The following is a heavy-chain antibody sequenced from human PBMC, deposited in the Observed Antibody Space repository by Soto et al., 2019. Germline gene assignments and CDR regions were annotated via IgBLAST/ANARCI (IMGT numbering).Heavy chain of an antibody. CDR3: ASDRELAAAGIGSTYGMDV. V-gene: IGHV1-46*01. CDR1: GYTFTSYY. CDR2: INPSGGST. D-gene: IGHD6-13*01. J-gene: IGHJ6*02. Sequence: QVQLVQSGAEVKKPGASVKVSCKASGYTFTSYYMHWVRQAPGQGLEWMGIINPSGGSTSYAQKFQGRVNMTRDTSTSTVYMELSSLRSEDTAVYYCASDRELAAAGIGSTYGMDVWGQGTTVTVSS.